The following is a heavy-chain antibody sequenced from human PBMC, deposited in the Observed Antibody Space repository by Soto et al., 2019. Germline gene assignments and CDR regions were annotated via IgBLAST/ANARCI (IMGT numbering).Heavy chain of an antibody. CDR1: GLSISSVGYY. D-gene: IGHD1-26*01. V-gene: IGHV4-31*03. Sequence: QVQLQESGPGLVKPSQTLSLTSTVSGLSISSVGYYWNWIRKHPGKDLEWVGYISYSGITHHNPSLNSRLFISVDTSKNQFSLKRGSVTAADTAVYYCAIEVGDLGTRFDPWGQGTLVTVSS. CDR2: ISYSGIT. CDR3: AIEVGDLGTRFDP. J-gene: IGHJ5*02.